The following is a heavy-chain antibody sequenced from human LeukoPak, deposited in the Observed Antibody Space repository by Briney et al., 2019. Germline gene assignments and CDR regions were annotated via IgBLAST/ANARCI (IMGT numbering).Heavy chain of an antibody. V-gene: IGHV3-23*01. CDR1: GFTFSSYS. Sequence: GGSLRLSCAASGFTFSSYSMNWVRQAPGKGLEWASAISGSGGSTYYADSVKGRFTISRDNSKNTLYLQMNSLRAEDTAVYYCAKEHSYDSIVGGSFDYWGQGTLVTVSS. CDR3: AKEHSYDSIVGGSFDY. J-gene: IGHJ4*02. CDR2: ISGSGGST. D-gene: IGHD3-22*01.